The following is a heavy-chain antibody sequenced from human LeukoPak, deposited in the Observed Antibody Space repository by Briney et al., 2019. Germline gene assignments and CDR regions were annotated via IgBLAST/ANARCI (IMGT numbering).Heavy chain of an antibody. J-gene: IGHJ6*02. CDR3: ARDSGWYPRYYYGMDV. V-gene: IGHV4-4*07. D-gene: IGHD6-19*01. Sequence: SETLSLTCTVFGGSISSYYWSWIRQPAGKGLEWIGRIYTSGSTNYNPSLKSRVTMSVDTSKNQFSLKLSSVTAADTAVYYCARDSGWYPRYYYGMDVWGQGTTVTVSS. CDR2: IYTSGST. CDR1: GGSISSYY.